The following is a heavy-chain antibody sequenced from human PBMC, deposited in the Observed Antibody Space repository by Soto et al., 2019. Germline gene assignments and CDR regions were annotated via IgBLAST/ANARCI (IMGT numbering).Heavy chain of an antibody. CDR1: GGSISSYY. CDR3: AREVGTIFFDY. J-gene: IGHJ4*02. CDR2: IYHGGTT. V-gene: IGHV4-59*01. Sequence: PSETLSLTCTVSGGSISSYYWSWIRQPPGKGLEWIGYIYHGGTTNYNPSLKSRVTISADTSKNQFSLKLTSVTAADTAVYYCAREVGTIFFDYWGQGTLVTVSS. D-gene: IGHD2-21*02.